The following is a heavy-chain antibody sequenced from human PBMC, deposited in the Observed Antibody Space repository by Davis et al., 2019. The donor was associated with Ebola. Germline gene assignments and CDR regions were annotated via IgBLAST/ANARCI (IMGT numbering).Heavy chain of an antibody. J-gene: IGHJ4*02. Sequence: GESLKISCVASGFTFTNYYMAWLRQAPGKGLEWISHMSTSDDTFTKYSDSVRGRFTISRDNAKNSLYLQMNSLRAEDTAVYYCARCQWGFWSGCFDYWGQGTLVTVSS. V-gene: IGHV3-11*06. CDR3: ARCQWGFWSGCFDY. CDR2: MSTSDDTFT. D-gene: IGHD3-3*01. CDR1: GFTFTNYY.